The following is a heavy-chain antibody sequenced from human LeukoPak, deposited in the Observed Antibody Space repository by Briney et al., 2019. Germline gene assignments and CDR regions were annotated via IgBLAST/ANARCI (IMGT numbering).Heavy chain of an antibody. V-gene: IGHV1-2*02. J-gene: IGHJ3*02. Sequence: ASVKVSCKASGYTFTSYGISWVRQAPGQGLEWMGWINPNSGGTNYAQKFQGRVTMTRDTSISTAYMELSRLRSDDTAVYYCARGWSSGWQGPFFDIWGQGTMVTVSS. CDR1: GYTFTSYG. D-gene: IGHD6-19*01. CDR3: ARGWSSGWQGPFFDI. CDR2: INPNSGGT.